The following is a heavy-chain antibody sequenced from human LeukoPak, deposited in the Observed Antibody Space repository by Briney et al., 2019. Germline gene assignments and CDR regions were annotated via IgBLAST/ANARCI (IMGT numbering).Heavy chain of an antibody. Sequence: ASVKVSCKASGYTFTAYFMHWVRQAPGQGLEWLGRINPNSGGTNYAQKFQGRVTMTRDTSITTAYMDLSRLTYDDAAVYYCARGGTEASSGDYWGQGTLVTVSS. V-gene: IGHV1-2*06. CDR1: GYTFTAYF. CDR2: INPNSGGT. D-gene: IGHD3-10*01. J-gene: IGHJ4*02. CDR3: ARGGTEASSGDY.